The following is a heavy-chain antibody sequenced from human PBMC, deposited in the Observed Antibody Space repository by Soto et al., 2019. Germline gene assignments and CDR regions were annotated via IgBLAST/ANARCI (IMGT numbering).Heavy chain of an antibody. CDR1: GGSITSGGYS. Sequence: QLQLQESGSGLVTPSQTLSLTCTVSGGSITSGGYSWTWIRQSPGKGLEWIGYTYQRGSAYYNPSLKSRVTISVDRSKNQFSLNLTSVAAADTAVYYWARDYYGMDVWGQGTICTVSS. V-gene: IGHV4-30-2*06. CDR3: ARDYYGMDV. CDR2: TYQRGSA. J-gene: IGHJ6*02.